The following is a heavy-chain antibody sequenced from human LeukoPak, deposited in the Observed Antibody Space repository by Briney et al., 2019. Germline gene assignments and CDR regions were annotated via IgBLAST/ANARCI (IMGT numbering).Heavy chain of an antibody. CDR3: ARARGIAAGYMAV. V-gene: IGHV4-39*07. Sequence: PSETLSLTCTVSGGSISSSSYYWGWIRQSPGKGLEWIGDINPSGSTYYNPSLKSRLTISVDTSKNQFSLKLRSVTAADTAVYYCARARGIAAGYMAVWGKGTTVTVSS. J-gene: IGHJ6*03. CDR1: GGSISSSSYY. CDR2: INPSGST. D-gene: IGHD6-13*01.